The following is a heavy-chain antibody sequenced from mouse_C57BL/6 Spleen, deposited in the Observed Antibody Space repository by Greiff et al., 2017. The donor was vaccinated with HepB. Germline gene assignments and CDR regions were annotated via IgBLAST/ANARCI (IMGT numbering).Heavy chain of an antibody. J-gene: IGHJ1*03. CDR3: ARGITTVVANWYFDV. CDR1: GFTFSSYA. Sequence: EVKVEESGGGLVKPGGSLKLSCAASGFTFSSYAMSWVRQTPEKRLEWVATISDGGSYTYYPDNVKGRFTISRDNAKNNLYLQMSHLKSEDTAMYYCARGITTVVANWYFDVWGTGTTVTVSS. D-gene: IGHD1-1*01. CDR2: ISDGGSYT. V-gene: IGHV5-4*03.